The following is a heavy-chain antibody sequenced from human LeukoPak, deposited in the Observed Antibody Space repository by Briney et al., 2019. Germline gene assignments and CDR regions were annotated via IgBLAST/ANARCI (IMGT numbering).Heavy chain of an antibody. J-gene: IGHJ4*02. CDR2: IYYSGST. V-gene: IGHV4-39*01. Sequence: SETLSLTCTVSGGSISSSSYYWGWIRQPPGKGLEWIGSIYYSGSTYYNPSLKSRVTISVDTSKNQFSLKLSSVTAADTAVYYCARHPPYYDFWSGYYRRLGYFDYWGQGTLVTVSS. CDR1: GGSISSSSYY. D-gene: IGHD3-3*01. CDR3: ARHPPYYDFWSGYYRRLGYFDY.